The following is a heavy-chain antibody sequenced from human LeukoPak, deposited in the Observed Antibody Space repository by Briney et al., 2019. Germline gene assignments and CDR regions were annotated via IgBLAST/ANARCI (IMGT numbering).Heavy chain of an antibody. CDR2: ISSGTTYI. D-gene: IGHD6-6*01. CDR1: AFSLTSYS. CDR3: ARDPGSSSTNWYCDL. J-gene: IGHJ2*01. V-gene: IGHV3-21*01. Sequence: GGSLRLSCAASAFSLTSYSMNWVRQAPGRGLEWVSSISSGTTYIYYADSVKGRFTISKDNAKNSLYLQMNSLRAEDTAVYYCARDPGSSSTNWYCDLCGRGTLVTVSS.